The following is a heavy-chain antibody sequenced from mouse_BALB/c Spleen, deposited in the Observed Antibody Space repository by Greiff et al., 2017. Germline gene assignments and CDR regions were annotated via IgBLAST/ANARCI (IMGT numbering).Heavy chain of an antibody. CDR2: INPGSGGT. J-gene: IGHJ4*01. V-gene: IGHV1-54*03. D-gene: IGHD2-1*01. CDR3: ARGDGNYYAMDY. Sequence: VQVVESGAELVRPGTSVKVSCKASGYAFTNYLIEWVKQRPGQGLEWIGVINPGSGGTNYNEKFKGKATLTADKSSSTAYMQLSSLTSDDSAVYFCARGDGNYYAMDYWGQGTSVTVSS. CDR1: GYAFTNYL.